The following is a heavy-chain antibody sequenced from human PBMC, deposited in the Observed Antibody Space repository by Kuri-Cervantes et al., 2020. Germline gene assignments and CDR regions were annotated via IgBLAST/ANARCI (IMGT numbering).Heavy chain of an antibody. D-gene: IGHD1-26*01. CDR3: ARGGPLKWERHYFDY. CDR2: IYYSGST. V-gene: IGHV4-59*11. CDR1: GGPFSGHY. Sequence: SQTLSLTCAVYGGPFSGHYWSWIRQPPGKGLEWIGYIYYSGSTNYNPSLKSRVTISVDTSKNQFSLKLSSVTAADTAVYYCARGGPLKWERHYFDYWGQGTLVTVSS. J-gene: IGHJ4*02.